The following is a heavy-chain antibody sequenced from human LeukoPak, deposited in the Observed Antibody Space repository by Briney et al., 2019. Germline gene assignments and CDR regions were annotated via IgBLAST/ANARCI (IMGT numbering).Heavy chain of an antibody. V-gene: IGHV1-18*01. CDR1: GYTFTSYG. J-gene: IGHJ3*02. Sequence: GASVKVSCKASGYTFTSYGISWVRQAPGQGLEWMGWISAYNGNTNYAQKLQGRVTMTTDTPTSTAYMELRSLRSDDTAVYYCARMGAVASDWGILAFDIWGQGTMVTVSS. CDR2: ISAYNGNT. D-gene: IGHD2/OR15-2a*01. CDR3: ARMGAVASDWGILAFDI.